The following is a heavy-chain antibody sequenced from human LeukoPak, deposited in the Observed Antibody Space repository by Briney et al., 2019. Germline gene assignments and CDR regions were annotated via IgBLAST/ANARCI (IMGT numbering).Heavy chain of an antibody. J-gene: IGHJ6*02. Sequence: ASVKVSCKASGYTFTSYAMHWVRQAPGQRLEWMGWINAGNGNTKYSQKFQGRVTITRDTSASTAYMELSSLRSEDTAVYYCAPHYDFWSGYYTYYYYGMDVWGQGTTVTVSS. CDR1: GYTFTSYA. V-gene: IGHV1-3*01. CDR3: APHYDFWSGYYTYYYYGMDV. D-gene: IGHD3-3*01. CDR2: INAGNGNT.